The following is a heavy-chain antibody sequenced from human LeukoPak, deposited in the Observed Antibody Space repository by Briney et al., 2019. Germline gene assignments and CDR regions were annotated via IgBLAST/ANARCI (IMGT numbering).Heavy chain of an antibody. J-gene: IGHJ4*02. D-gene: IGHD3-3*01. CDR2: INHSGST. V-gene: IGHV4-34*01. CDR1: GGSFSGYH. CDR3: ARAYPYYDFWSGYYLRRYYFDY. Sequence: PSETLSLTCAVYGGSFSGYHWSWIRQPPGKGLEWIGEINHSGSTNYNPSLKSRVTISVDTSKNQFSLKLSSVTAADTAVYYCARAYPYYDFWSGYYLRRYYFDYWGQGTLVTVSS.